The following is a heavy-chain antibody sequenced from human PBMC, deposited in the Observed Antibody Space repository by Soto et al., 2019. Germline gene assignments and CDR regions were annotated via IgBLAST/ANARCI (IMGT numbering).Heavy chain of an antibody. CDR1: GASISTYY. V-gene: IGHV4-59*01. Sequence: QVQLQESGPGLVEPSETLSLTCSVSGASISTYYWSWIRQSPGKGLEWSGYIHYSGNTEYNTSLRRQITISVKTTNNQVSLRMSSGTSADTAMYYCASSRYYFITGYMYYGIDVWGKGTTVIVSS. D-gene: IGHD3-9*01. J-gene: IGHJ6*04. CDR2: IHYSGNT. CDR3: ASSRYYFITGYMYYGIDV.